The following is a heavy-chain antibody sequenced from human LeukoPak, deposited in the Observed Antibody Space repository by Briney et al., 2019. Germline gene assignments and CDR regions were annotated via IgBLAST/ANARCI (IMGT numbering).Heavy chain of an antibody. Sequence: GGSLRLSCAAAGFTFSNAWMSWVRQAPGKGLEWVAVISYDGSNKYYADSVKGRFTISRDNSKNTLYLQMNSLRAEDTAVYYCARDGVRYAAGFDYWGQGTLVTVSS. CDR2: ISYDGSNK. J-gene: IGHJ4*02. CDR3: ARDGVRYAAGFDY. V-gene: IGHV3-30-3*01. D-gene: IGHD5-12*01. CDR1: GFTFSNAW.